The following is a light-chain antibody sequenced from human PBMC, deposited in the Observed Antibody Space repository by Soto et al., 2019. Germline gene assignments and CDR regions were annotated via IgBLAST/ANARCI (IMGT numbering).Light chain of an antibody. Sequence: DIQMTQSPSSQSASVGDRVTITCRASQSINSYLNWYQQKPGKAPKLLIYAASSLQSGVPSRSSGSGSETDFTLTITRLQPDDFATYYCHQSVSTPRTFGQGTRVDI. J-gene: IGKJ1*01. V-gene: IGKV1-39*01. CDR3: HQSVSTPRT. CDR1: QSINSY. CDR2: AAS.